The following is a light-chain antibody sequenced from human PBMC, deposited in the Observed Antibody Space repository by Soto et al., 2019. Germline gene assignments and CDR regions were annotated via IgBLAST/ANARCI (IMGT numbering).Light chain of an antibody. V-gene: IGKV3-20*01. Sequence: EIVLTQSPGTLSLSPGERATLSCRASQSISSTYLVWYQQRPGQAPSLLIYGASNRATGIPDRFSGSGSGTDFTLTISRLEPEDFAVYYCQQYHSSPPMYTFGQGTKLEIK. J-gene: IGKJ2*01. CDR3: QQYHSSPPMYT. CDR2: GAS. CDR1: QSISSTY.